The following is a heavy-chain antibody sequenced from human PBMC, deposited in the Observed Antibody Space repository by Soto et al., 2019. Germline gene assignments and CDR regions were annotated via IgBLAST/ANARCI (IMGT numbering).Heavy chain of an antibody. J-gene: IGHJ4*02. CDR1: GFTFSSYS. V-gene: IGHV3-21*01. Sequence: EVQLVESGGGLVKPGGSLRLSCAASGFTFSSYSMNWVRQAPGKGLEWVSSISSSSSYIYYADSVKGRFIISRDNAKNSLYLQMNSLRAEDTAVYYCARDSQLWLWYWGQGTLVTVSS. CDR2: ISSSSSYI. CDR3: ARDSQLWLWY. D-gene: IGHD5-18*01.